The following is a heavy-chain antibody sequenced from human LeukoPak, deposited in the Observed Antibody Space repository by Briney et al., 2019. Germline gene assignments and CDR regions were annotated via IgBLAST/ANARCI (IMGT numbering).Heavy chain of an antibody. V-gene: IGHV1-2*02. CDR3: ARDPPMGSGNRLGYYYGMDV. CDR2: INPNSGGT. Sequence: ASVKVSCKASGYTFTGYYMHWVRQAPGQGLEWMGWINPNSGGTNYAQKFQGRVTMTRDTSISTAYMELSSLRSEDTAVYYCARDPPMGSGNRLGYYYGMDVWGQGTTVTVSS. CDR1: GYTFTGYY. J-gene: IGHJ6*02. D-gene: IGHD1-26*01.